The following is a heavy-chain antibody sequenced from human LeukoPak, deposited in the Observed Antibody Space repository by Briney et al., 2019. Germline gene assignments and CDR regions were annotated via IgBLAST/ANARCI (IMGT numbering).Heavy chain of an antibody. D-gene: IGHD2-15*01. CDR2: IYYSGST. J-gene: IGHJ6*02. CDR3: ARLGAGSSLHYYYYGMDV. Sequence: SETLSLTCAVYGGSFSSYYWSWIRQPPGKGLEWIGYIYYSGSTNYNPSLKSRVTISVDTSKNQFSLKLSSVTAADTAVYYCARLGAGSSLHYYYYGMDVWGQGTTVTVSS. V-gene: IGHV4-59*08. CDR1: GGSFSSYY.